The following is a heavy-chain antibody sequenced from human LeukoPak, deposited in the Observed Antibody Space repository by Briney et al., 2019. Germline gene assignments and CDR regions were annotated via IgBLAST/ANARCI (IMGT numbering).Heavy chain of an antibody. CDR2: VYYSGST. Sequence: SETLSLTCTVSGGSISSSSYYWGWIRQPPGKGLEWIGSVYYSGSTYYNPSLKSRVTISVDTSKNQFSLKLSSVTAADTAMYYCARHPSMTTVVMDVWGKGTTVTVSS. D-gene: IGHD4-23*01. CDR3: ARHPSMTTVVMDV. J-gene: IGHJ6*04. CDR1: GGSISSSSYY. V-gene: IGHV4-39*01.